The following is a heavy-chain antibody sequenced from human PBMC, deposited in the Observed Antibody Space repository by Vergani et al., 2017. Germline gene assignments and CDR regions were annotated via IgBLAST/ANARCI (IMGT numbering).Heavy chain of an antibody. CDR3: ARDFFPGLGVPDAFDI. CDR2: ISSSSSYI. V-gene: IGHV3-21*01. D-gene: IGHD2-8*02. J-gene: IGHJ3*02. CDR1: GFTFSSYS. Sequence: EVQLVESGGGLVKPGGSLRLSCAASGFTFSSYSMNWVRQAPGKRLEWVSSISSSSSYIYYADSVKGRFTISRDNAKNSLYLQMNSLRAEDTAVYYCARDFFPGLGVPDAFDIWGQGTMVTVSS.